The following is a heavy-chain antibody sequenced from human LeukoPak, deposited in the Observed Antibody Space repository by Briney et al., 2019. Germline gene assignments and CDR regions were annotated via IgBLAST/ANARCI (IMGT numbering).Heavy chain of an antibody. V-gene: IGHV6-1*01. CDR2: TYYRSKWYN. Sequence: SQTLSLTCALSGDSVSSNRSAWNWLRQSPTRGLEWLGRTYYRSKWYNDYAVSVKSQISINPDTSKNKFSLQLNSVTPDDTAMYYCAAGAVAGLIFWGQGSLVTVSS. J-gene: IGHJ4*02. CDR3: AAGAVAGLIF. D-gene: IGHD6-19*01. CDR1: GDSVSSNRSA.